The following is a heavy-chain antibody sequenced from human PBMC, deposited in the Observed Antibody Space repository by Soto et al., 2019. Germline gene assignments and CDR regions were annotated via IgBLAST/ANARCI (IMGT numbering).Heavy chain of an antibody. V-gene: IGHV4-30-4*01. CDR1: GGSISSGGYY. J-gene: IGHJ4*02. CDR2: IYYSGST. CDR3: ARDLAADGYNHIWRYFDY. D-gene: IGHD5-12*01. Sequence: SETLSLTCTVAGGSISSGGYYCSWIRQPPGKGLEWIGYIYYSGSTYYNPSLKSRVTISVDTSKNQFSLKLSSVTAADTAVYYCARDLAADGYNHIWRYFDYWGQGTLVTGYS.